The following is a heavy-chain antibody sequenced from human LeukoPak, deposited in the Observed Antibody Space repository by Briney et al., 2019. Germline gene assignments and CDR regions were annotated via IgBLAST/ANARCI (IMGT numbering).Heavy chain of an antibody. CDR1: GCTFSRYA. D-gene: IGHD2-2*01. CDR3: ARTTGLAAMRSLTPL. V-gene: IGHV1-69*04. J-gene: IGHJ2*01. CDR2: IIPILGIA. Sequence: ASVTVSCKAPGCTFSRYAISWVRQAPGPGLEWMGRIIPILGIANYVQQFQGRVTITADKSTSKAYMELSSLRSEDTAVYYCARTTGLAAMRSLTPLWGRGTLVTVSS.